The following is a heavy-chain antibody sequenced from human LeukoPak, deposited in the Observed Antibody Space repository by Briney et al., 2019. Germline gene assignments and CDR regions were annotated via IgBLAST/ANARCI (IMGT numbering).Heavy chain of an antibody. D-gene: IGHD5-12*01. Sequence: GGSLRLSCAASGFTFSTYGMSWVRQAPGKGLEWVSGINWNGGSTGYADSVKGRFTISRDNAKNSLYLQMNSLRAEDTALYHCARERVATITSIHYMDVWGKGTTVTISS. CDR2: INWNGGST. CDR1: GFTFSTYG. V-gene: IGHV3-20*01. CDR3: ARERVATITSIHYMDV. J-gene: IGHJ6*03.